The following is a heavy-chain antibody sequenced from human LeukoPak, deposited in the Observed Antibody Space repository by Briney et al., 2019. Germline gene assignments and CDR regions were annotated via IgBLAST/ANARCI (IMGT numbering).Heavy chain of an antibody. CDR2: IDPNSGGT. CDR3: ARYGSGSYPFDY. D-gene: IGHD3-10*01. V-gene: IGHV1-2*02. Sequence: ASVKVSCKASGYTFTGYYMHWVRQAPGQGLEWMGWIDPNSGGTNYAQKFQGRVTMTRDTSISTAYMELSRLRSDDTAVYYCARYGSGSYPFDYWGQGTLVTVSS. CDR1: GYTFTGYY. J-gene: IGHJ4*02.